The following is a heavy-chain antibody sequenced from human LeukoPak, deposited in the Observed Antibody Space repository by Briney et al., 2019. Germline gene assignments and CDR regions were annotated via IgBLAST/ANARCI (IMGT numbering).Heavy chain of an antibody. J-gene: IGHJ4*02. D-gene: IGHD5-24*01. CDR2: IYHSGST. CDR1: GGSISSSNW. CDR3: ARRLLSRDGYNYEFDY. V-gene: IGHV4-4*02. Sequence: KSSETLSLTCAVSGGSISSSNWWSWVRQPRGKGLEWIGEIYHSGSTYYNPSLKSRVTISVDTSKNQFSLKLSSVTAADTAVYYCARRLLSRDGYNYEFDYWGQGTLVTVSS.